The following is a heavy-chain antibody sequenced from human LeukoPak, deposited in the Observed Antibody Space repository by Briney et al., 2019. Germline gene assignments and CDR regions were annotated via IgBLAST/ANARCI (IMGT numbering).Heavy chain of an antibody. D-gene: IGHD3-10*01. Sequence: SETMSLTCAVYGGSFSGYYWSWIRQPPGKGLEWIGEINHSGSTNYNPTLKSRVTISVDTSKNQFSLKLSSVTAADTAVYYCARGKTYYYGSGSYGPPFDYWGQGTLVTVSS. CDR2: INHSGST. V-gene: IGHV4-34*01. CDR3: ARGKTYYYGSGSYGPPFDY. J-gene: IGHJ4*02. CDR1: GGSFSGYY.